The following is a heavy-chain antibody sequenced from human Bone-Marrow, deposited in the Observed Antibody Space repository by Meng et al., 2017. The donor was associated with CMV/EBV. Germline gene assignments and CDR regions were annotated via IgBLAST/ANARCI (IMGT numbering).Heavy chain of an antibody. Sequence: QVQLVESGAEVKKPGSSVKVSWKASGGTFSSYAISWVRQAPGQGLEWMGGIIPIFGTANYAQKFQGRVTITADESTSTAYMELSSLRSEDTAVYYCARDRPNYYDSTLNWFDPWGQGTLVTVSS. J-gene: IGHJ5*02. CDR2: IIPIFGTA. D-gene: IGHD3-22*01. CDR1: GGTFSSYA. V-gene: IGHV1-69*01. CDR3: ARDRPNYYDSTLNWFDP.